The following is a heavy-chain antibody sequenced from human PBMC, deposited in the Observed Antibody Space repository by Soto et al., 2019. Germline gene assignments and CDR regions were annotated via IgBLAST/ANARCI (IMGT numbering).Heavy chain of an antibody. CDR1: GFTLSSYG. CDR3: ARGLDSVVTRLDY. CDR2: IWYDGSNK. Sequence: GSLRLSCAASGFTLSSYGMHWVRQAPGKGLEWVALIWYDGSNKYYADSVEGRFTISRDNSKNTLYLQMNSLRAEDTAVYYCARGLDSVVTRLDYWGQGTLVNVSS. J-gene: IGHJ4*02. D-gene: IGHD4-4*01. V-gene: IGHV3-33*01.